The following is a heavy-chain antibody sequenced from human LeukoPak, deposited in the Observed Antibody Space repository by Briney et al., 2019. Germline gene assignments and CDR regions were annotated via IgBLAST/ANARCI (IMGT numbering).Heavy chain of an antibody. V-gene: IGHV3-30*02. CDR2: IRYDGSNK. Sequence: GGSLRLSCAASGFTFSSYAMHWVRQAPGKGLEWVAFIRYDGSNKYCADSVKGRFTISRDNSKNTLYLQMNSLRAEDTAVYFCAKSPVPSCRGSFCYPFDYWGQGNLVTVSS. D-gene: IGHD2-15*01. CDR3: AKSPVPSCRGSFCYPFDY. CDR1: GFTFSSYA. J-gene: IGHJ4*02.